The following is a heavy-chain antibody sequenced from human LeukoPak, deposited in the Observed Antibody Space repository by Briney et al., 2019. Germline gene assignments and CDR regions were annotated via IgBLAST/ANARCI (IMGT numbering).Heavy chain of an antibody. CDR2: ISYDGSNE. D-gene: IGHD5-24*01. CDR1: GFTFSSYA. J-gene: IGHJ4*02. V-gene: IGHV3-30*01. CDR3: ARGRWLQSPFDY. Sequence: GGSLRLSCAASGFTFSSYAMHWVRQAPGKGLEWVAVISYDGSNEYYADSVKGRFTISRDNSKNTLYLQMNSLRAEDTAVYYCARGRWLQSPFDYWGQGTLVTVSS.